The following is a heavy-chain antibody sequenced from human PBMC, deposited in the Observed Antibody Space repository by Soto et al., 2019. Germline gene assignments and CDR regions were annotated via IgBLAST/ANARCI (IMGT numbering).Heavy chain of an antibody. Sequence: SETLSLTCAAYGGSFRCYYWSWIRQPPGKGLEWVGEIKPSGSTNYNPSLKSRATISVDTSRNQSSLKPSSVPAPEPAVYYCARTSYADPRFEYWGQGTLVTVSS. CDR2: IKPSGST. V-gene: IGHV4-34*01. J-gene: IGHJ4*02. CDR3: ARTSYADPRFEY. CDR1: GGSFRCYY. D-gene: IGHD2-2*01.